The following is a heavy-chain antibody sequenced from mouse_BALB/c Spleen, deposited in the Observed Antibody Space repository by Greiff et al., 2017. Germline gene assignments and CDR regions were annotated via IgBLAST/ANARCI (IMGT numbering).Heavy chain of an antibody. V-gene: IGHV5-6-4*01. CDR2: ISSGGSYT. J-gene: IGHJ3*01. Sequence: DVKLVESGGGLVKPGGSLKLSCAASGFTFSSYTMSWVRQTPEKRLEWVATISSGGSYTYYPDSVKGRFTISRDNAKNTLYLQMSSLKSEDTAMYYCTVTTATEAWFAYWGQGTLVTVSA. CDR3: TVTTATEAWFAY. D-gene: IGHD1-2*01. CDR1: GFTFSSYT.